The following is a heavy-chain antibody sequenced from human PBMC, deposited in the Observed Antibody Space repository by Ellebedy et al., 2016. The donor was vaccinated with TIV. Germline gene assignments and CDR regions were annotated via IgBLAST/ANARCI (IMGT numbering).Heavy chain of an antibody. J-gene: IGHJ4*02. Sequence: GGSLRLSXAASGFTFSSYGMHWVRQAPGKGLEWVAVISYDGSNKYYADSVKGRFTISRDNSKNTLYLQMNSLRAEDTAVYYCLLWFGELLPFDYWGQGTLVTVSS. V-gene: IGHV3-30*03. CDR2: ISYDGSNK. CDR1: GFTFSSYG. CDR3: LLWFGELLPFDY. D-gene: IGHD3-10*01.